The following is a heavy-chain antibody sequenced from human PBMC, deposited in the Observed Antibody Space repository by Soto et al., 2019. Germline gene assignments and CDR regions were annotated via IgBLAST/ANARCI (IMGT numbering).Heavy chain of an antibody. V-gene: IGHV5-51*01. J-gene: IGHJ6*02. Sequence: PGESLKISCKGSGYSFTSYWIGWVRQMPVKGLEWMGIIYPGDSDTRYSPSFQGQVTISADKSISTAYLQWSSLKASDTAMYYCARHPTTVTTPYYYYFGMDVWGQGTTVTVSS. D-gene: IGHD4-17*01. CDR2: IYPGDSDT. CDR1: GYSFTSYW. CDR3: ARHPTTVTTPYYYYFGMDV.